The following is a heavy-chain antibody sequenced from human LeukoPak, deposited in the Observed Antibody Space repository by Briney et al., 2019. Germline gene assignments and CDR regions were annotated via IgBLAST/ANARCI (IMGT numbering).Heavy chain of an antibody. CDR2: INHSGST. CDR3: VRDKYWGLGDY. Sequence: PSETLSLTCAVYGGSFSGYYWSWIRQPPGKGLEWIGEINHSGSTNYNPSLKSRVTISVDTSKNQFSLKLSSVTAADTAVYYCVRDKYWGLGDYWGQGTLVIVST. V-gene: IGHV4-34*01. J-gene: IGHJ4*02. D-gene: IGHD2-15*01. CDR1: GGSFSGYY.